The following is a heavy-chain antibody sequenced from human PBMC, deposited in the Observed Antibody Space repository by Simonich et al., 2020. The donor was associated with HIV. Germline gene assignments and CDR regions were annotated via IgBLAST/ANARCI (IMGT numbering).Heavy chain of an antibody. V-gene: IGHV4-34*01. J-gene: IGHJ5*02. CDR1: GGSFRGYF. CDR3: ARHHELGMGWFDP. D-gene: IGHD7-27*01. CDR2: NSHSGST. Sequence: QVHLQQWGAGLLKPSETLSLTCAVYGGSFRGYFWSWIRQPPGKGLEWIGENSHSGSTEYNPSLKSRVTISVDTSKNQFSLKLSSVTAADTAMYYCARHHELGMGWFDPWGQGTLVTVSS.